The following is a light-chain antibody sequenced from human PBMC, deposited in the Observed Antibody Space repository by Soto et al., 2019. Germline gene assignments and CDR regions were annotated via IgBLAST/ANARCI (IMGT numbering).Light chain of an antibody. Sequence: QSVLTQPPSVSGAPGQRVTISCTGTTSNIGAGYDVHWYHQPPGAAPKLLISGNNNRPSGVPDRFSGSRSGTSASLAITGLQAEDEADYYCQSFDTFLRGSVFGGGTKVTVL. CDR3: QSFDTFLRGSV. V-gene: IGLV1-40*01. CDR1: TSNIGAGYD. CDR2: GNN. J-gene: IGLJ3*02.